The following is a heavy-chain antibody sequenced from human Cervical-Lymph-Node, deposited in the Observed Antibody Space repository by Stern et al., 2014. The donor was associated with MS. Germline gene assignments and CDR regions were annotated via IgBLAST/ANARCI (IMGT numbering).Heavy chain of an antibody. Sequence: VQLVESGGGLVQPGGSLRLSCAASGFTFSSYWMHWVRQAPGKGLVWVSRINSDWSSTSYADSVKGRFTISRDNAKNTLYLQMNSLRAEDTAVYYCARVPTVWSWQWLVGGGYFDYWGQGTLVTVSS. D-gene: IGHD6-19*01. CDR1: GFTFSSYW. J-gene: IGHJ4*02. CDR3: ARVPTVWSWQWLVGGGYFDY. V-gene: IGHV3-74*02. CDR2: INSDWSST.